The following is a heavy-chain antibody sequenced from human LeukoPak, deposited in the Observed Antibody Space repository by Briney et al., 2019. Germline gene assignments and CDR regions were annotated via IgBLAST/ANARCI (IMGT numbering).Heavy chain of an antibody. CDR3: ASRRQYCSTTSCSATFDI. CDR2: LNPHSGGT. J-gene: IGHJ3*02. D-gene: IGHD2-2*01. Sequence: GASVKVSCKASGYIFTDFYMHWVRQAPGQGLEWMGRLNPHSGGTTYAQKFQGRVTITRDTSASTAYMELSSLRSEDTAVYYCASRRQYCSTTSCSATFDIWGQGTMVTVSS. CDR1: GYIFTDFY. V-gene: IGHV1-2*06.